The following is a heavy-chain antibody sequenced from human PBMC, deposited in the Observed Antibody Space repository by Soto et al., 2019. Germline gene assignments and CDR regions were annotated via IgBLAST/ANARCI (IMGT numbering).Heavy chain of an antibody. D-gene: IGHD6-13*01. J-gene: IGHJ6*02. CDR3: ARGIAAAAPRRDGMDV. CDR1: GGSFSGYY. CDR2: INHSGST. V-gene: IGHV4-34*01. Sequence: LSLTCAVYGGSFSGYYWSWIRQPPGKGLEWIGEINHSGSTNYNPSLKSRVTISVDTSKNQFSLKLSSVTAADTAVYYCARGIAAAAPRRDGMDVWGQGT.